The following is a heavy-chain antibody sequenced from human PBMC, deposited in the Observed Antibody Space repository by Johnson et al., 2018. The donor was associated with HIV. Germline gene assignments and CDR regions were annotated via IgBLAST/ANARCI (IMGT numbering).Heavy chain of an antibody. CDR2: IGTAGDT. V-gene: IGHV3-13*01. D-gene: IGHD3-10*01. Sequence: VQLVESGGGLVQPGGSLRLSCAASGFTFSSYDMHWVRQATGKGLEWVSAIGTAGDTYYPGSVKGRFTISRENAKNSLYLQMNSLSAEDTAVYYCARDMVQGVDTASNAFDIWGQGTMVTVSS. CDR1: GFTFSSYD. CDR3: ARDMVQGVDTASNAFDI. J-gene: IGHJ3*02.